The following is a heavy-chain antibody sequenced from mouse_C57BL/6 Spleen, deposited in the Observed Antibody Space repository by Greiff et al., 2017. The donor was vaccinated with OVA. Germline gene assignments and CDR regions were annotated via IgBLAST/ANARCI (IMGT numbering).Heavy chain of an antibody. V-gene: IGHV1-7*01. CDR3: ATEFITTVVATGYYAMDY. CDR1: GYTFTSYW. Sequence: QVQLQQSGAELAKPGASVKLSCKASGYTFTSYWMHWVKQRPGQGLEWIGYINPSSGYTKYNQKFKDKATLTADKSSSTAYMQLSSLTYEDSAVYYCATEFITTVVATGYYAMDYWGQGTSVTVSS. CDR2: INPSSGYT. D-gene: IGHD1-1*01. J-gene: IGHJ4*01.